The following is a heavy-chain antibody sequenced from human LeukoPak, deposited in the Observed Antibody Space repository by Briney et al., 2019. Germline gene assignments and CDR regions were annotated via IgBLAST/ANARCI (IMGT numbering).Heavy chain of an antibody. CDR3: ARQWRNRYYYPTSPFDY. D-gene: IGHD3-10*01. CDR1: GYSFTSYW. J-gene: IGHJ4*02. Sequence: GESLKISCKGSGYSFTSYWIGWVRQMPGKGLEWMGIIYPGDSDTRYSPSFQGQVTISADKSISTAYLQWSSLKASDTAMYYCARQWRNRYYYPTSPFDYWGQGTLVTVSS. V-gene: IGHV5-51*01. CDR2: IYPGDSDT.